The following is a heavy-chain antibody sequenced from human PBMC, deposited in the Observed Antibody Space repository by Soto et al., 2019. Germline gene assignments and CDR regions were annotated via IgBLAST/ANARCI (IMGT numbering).Heavy chain of an antibody. CDR1: GFTFSNFW. D-gene: IGHD5-18*01. Sequence: PGGSRRLSXAASGFTFSNFWMHWVRQAPGKGLVWVSRINSDGSSTNYAESVKGRSTISRDNAKNPLYLQMISLRAGDTAVYYCVRGYSYGSYPYYYYGMDVWGQGTTVTVSS. CDR3: VRGYSYGSYPYYYYGMDV. CDR2: INSDGSST. J-gene: IGHJ6*02. V-gene: IGHV3-74*01.